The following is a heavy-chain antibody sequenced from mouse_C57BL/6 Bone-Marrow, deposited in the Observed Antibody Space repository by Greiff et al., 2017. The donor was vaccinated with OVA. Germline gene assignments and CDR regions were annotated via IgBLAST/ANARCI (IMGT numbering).Heavy chain of an antibody. CDR3: ARRDLLKFAY. V-gene: IGHV1-39*01. J-gene: IGHJ3*01. CDR1: GYSFTDYN. Sequence: EVQGVESGPELVKPGASVKISCKASGYSFTDYNMNWVKQSNGKSLEWIGVINPNYGTTRYNQKFKGKATLTVDQSSSTAYMQLNSLTSEDSAVYYCARRDLLKFAYWGQGTLVTVSA. CDR2: INPNYGTT. D-gene: IGHD1-1*01.